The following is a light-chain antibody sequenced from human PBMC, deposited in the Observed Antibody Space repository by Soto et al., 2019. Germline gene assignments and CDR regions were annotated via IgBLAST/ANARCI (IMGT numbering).Light chain of an antibody. V-gene: IGKV1-39*01. CDR3: QQSYSSPWT. Sequence: DIQMTQSPSSLSASVGERVIITCRASQSISRYLNWYQQKPGKAPKLLIYAASSLRSGVTSRFSGSGSGTDFTLTISSLQREDFATYVCQQSYSSPWTFGQGTKVEIK. CDR2: AAS. CDR1: QSISRY. J-gene: IGKJ1*01.